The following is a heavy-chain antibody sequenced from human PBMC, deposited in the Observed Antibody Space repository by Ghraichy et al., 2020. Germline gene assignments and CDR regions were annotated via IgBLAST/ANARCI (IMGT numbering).Heavy chain of an antibody. Sequence: GGSLRLSCAASGFTFSSYAMHWVRQAPGKGLEWVAVMSYDGSNRYYADSVKGRFTISRDNSKNTLYLQMNSLRAEDTAVYYCARTIAVAGTFDYWGQGTLVTVSS. J-gene: IGHJ4*02. D-gene: IGHD6-19*01. CDR3: ARTIAVAGTFDY. V-gene: IGHV3-30*04. CDR1: GFTFSSYA. CDR2: MSYDGSNR.